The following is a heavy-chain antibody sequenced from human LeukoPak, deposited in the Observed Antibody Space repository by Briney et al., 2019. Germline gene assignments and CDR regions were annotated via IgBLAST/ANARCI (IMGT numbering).Heavy chain of an antibody. CDR1: GFSFSNYE. Sequence: GGSLRLSCAASGFSFSNYEMNWVRQAPGKGLEWVSAISGSGGSTYYADSVKGRFTISRDNSKNTLYLQMNSLRAEDTAVYYCAKEGSGHTYGYEDYWGQGTLVTVSS. CDR3: AKEGSGHTYGYEDY. V-gene: IGHV3-23*01. D-gene: IGHD2-15*01. J-gene: IGHJ4*02. CDR2: ISGSGGST.